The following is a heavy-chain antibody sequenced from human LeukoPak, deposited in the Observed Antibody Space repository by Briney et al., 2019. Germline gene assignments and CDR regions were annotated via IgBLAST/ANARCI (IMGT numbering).Heavy chain of an antibody. V-gene: IGHV3-48*03. CDR3: ARSKDTETDAFDI. Sequence: TGGSLRLSCAASRFTFSGYEMNWVRQAPGKGLEWISYITGCGSTKYYADSLKGRFTISRDNAKKSLYLQMNSLRAEDTAVYYCARSKDTETDAFDIWGQGTMVTVSS. CDR2: ITGCGSTK. CDR1: RFTFSGYE. J-gene: IGHJ3*02.